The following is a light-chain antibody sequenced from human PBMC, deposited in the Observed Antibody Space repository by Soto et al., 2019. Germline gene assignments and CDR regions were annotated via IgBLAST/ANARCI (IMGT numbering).Light chain of an antibody. V-gene: IGLV1-44*01. CDR1: SSNIGTNT. CDR2: SYN. J-gene: IGLJ3*02. CDR3: AAWDDSLNGQWV. Sequence: QLVLTQPPSASGTPGQGVTISCSGSSSNIGTNTVNWYQHHPGTAPRLLIYSYNQRPSGVPDRFSASKSGTSASLAISRLQSEDEADYYCAAWDDSLNGQWVFGGGTKLTVL.